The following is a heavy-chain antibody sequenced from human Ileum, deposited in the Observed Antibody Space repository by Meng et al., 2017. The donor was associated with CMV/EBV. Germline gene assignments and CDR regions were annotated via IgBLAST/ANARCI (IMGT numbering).Heavy chain of an antibody. Sequence: SGFTFSNAWMSWVRKAPGKGLEWVGRIKSKTDGGTTDYAAPVKGRFTISRDDSKNTLYLQMNSLKTEDTAVYYCTAYYYDSSGYQDYWGQGTLVTVSS. D-gene: IGHD3-22*01. J-gene: IGHJ4*02. CDR2: IKSKTDGGTT. CDR1: GFTFSNAW. CDR3: TAYYYDSSGYQDY. V-gene: IGHV3-15*01.